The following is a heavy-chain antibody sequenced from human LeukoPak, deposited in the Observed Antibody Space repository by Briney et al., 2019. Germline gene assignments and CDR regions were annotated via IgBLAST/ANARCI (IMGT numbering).Heavy chain of an antibody. V-gene: IGHV4-61*05. D-gene: IGHD6-13*01. CDR1: GGSISSSSYY. J-gene: IGHJ5*02. CDR2: IYNSGNT. CDR3: ARITSSSWYEKANWFDP. Sequence: SETLSLTCTVSGGSISSSSYYWGWIRQPPGKGLEWIGYIYNSGNTDYNPSLKSRVTISVDTSKNQFSLKLSSVTAADTAMYYCARITSSSWYEKANWFDPWGQGTLVTVSS.